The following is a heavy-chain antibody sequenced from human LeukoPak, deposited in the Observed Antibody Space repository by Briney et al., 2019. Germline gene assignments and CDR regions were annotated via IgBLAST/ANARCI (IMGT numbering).Heavy chain of an antibody. J-gene: IGHJ4*02. Sequence: PGRSLRLSCAASGFTFSSYGMHWVRQAPGKGLEWVAVISYDGSNKYYADSVKGRFTISRDNSKNTLYLQMNSLRAEDTAVYYCAKDTSGSYYGNMVYWGQGTLVSVSS. D-gene: IGHD1-26*01. CDR3: AKDTSGSYYGNMVY. CDR2: ISYDGSNK. V-gene: IGHV3-30*18. CDR1: GFTFSSYG.